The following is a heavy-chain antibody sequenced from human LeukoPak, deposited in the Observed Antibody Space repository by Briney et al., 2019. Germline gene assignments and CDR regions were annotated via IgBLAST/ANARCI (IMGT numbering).Heavy chain of an antibody. V-gene: IGHV3-9*03. J-gene: IGHJ4*02. CDR2: ISWNSGSI. CDR3: AKDITAYSSSPGFDY. Sequence: GRSLGLSCAASGFTFDDYAMHWVRQAPGKGLEWVSGISWNSGSIGYADSVKGRFTISRDNAKNSLYLQMNSLRAEDMALYYCAKDITAYSSSPGFDYWGQGTLVTVSS. D-gene: IGHD6-6*01. CDR1: GFTFDDYA.